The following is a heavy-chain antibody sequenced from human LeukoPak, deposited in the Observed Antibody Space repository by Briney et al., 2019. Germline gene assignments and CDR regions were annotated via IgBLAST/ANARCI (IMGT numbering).Heavy chain of an antibody. CDR2: IYHSGGT. CDR3: ARVLYSSSSSAYYYYMDV. Sequence: PSETLSLTCTVSGGSISSYSWSWIRQPPGKGLEWIGYIYHSGGTNYSPSLKRRVTISVDTSKNQLSLKLSSVTAADTAVYYCARVLYSSSSSAYYYYMDVWGKGTTVTVSS. V-gene: IGHV4-59*01. D-gene: IGHD6-6*01. J-gene: IGHJ6*03. CDR1: GGSISSYS.